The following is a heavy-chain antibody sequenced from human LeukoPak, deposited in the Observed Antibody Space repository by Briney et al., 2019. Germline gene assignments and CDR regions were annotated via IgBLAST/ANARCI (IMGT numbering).Heavy chain of an antibody. J-gene: IGHJ4*02. CDR2: VHHTGKT. V-gene: IGHV4-38-2*02. CDR3: ARGRLDGSYYFDY. D-gene: IGHD2-15*01. Sequence: SETLSLTCTVSGYSISSGYYCTWIRQTPGKGREWIGSVHHTGKTYYNPSLNSRVTISVDTSQIQFSLKLASVTAADTALYYCARGRLDGSYYFDYWGQGALVTVSS. CDR1: GYSISSGYY.